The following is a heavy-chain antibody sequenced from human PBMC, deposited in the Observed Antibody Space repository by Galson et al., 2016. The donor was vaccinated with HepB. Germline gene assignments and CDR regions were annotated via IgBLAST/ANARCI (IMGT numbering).Heavy chain of an antibody. CDR3: TRAPFSSSSWSDY. Sequence: SETLSLTSTVSGASVISDTHYWSWMRQPPGKGLEWIGQIYYTGITNYNPSLMSRVTISVDTSRNHFSLDLTSVTAADTAMYYCTRAPFSSSSWSDYWGQGTLVTVSS. CDR1: GASVISDTHY. V-gene: IGHV4-61*03. J-gene: IGHJ4*02. D-gene: IGHD6-13*01. CDR2: IYYTGIT.